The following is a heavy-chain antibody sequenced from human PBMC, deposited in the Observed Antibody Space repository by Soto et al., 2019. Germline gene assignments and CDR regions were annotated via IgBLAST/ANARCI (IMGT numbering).Heavy chain of an antibody. V-gene: IGHV4-39*01. CDR2: ISYSGST. D-gene: IGHD2-2*01. J-gene: IGHJ6*03. Sequence: QLQLQESGPGLVKPSETLSLTCTVSGGSISSSSSSWGWIRQPPGKGLEWLGIISYSGSTYYSPSLNGRVTISVDASKNPFSLKLRSVTAADTAVYYCARTYVTDVVVVPASKDYMDVWGKGTTVTVSS. CDR3: ARTYVTDVVVVPASKDYMDV. CDR1: GGSISSSSSS.